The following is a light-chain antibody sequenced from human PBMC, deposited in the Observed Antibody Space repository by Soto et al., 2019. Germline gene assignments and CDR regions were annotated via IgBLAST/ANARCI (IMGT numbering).Light chain of an antibody. CDR3: QKYRISPPAWT. V-gene: IGKV3-20*01. CDR2: SSS. Sequence: ELVLTQSPGTLSLYPGDRATLSCRASQSVISTYLAWYQQRPGQPPTLLIYSSSSRASGIPDWFSGSGSGTDLTLTICILEPEDFAVYYCQKYRISPPAWTFGQGTKGEIK. J-gene: IGKJ1*01. CDR1: QSVISTY.